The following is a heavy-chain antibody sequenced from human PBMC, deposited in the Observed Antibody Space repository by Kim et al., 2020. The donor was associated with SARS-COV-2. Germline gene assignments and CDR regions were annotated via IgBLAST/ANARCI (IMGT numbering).Heavy chain of an antibody. V-gene: IGHV1-18*01. J-gene: IGHJ4*02. D-gene: IGHD5-18*01. CDR3: ARDQRYSYGLFDY. Sequence: YAQKLQGRVTMTTDTSTSTAYMELRSLRSDDTAVYYCARDQRYSYGLFDYWGQGTLVTVSS.